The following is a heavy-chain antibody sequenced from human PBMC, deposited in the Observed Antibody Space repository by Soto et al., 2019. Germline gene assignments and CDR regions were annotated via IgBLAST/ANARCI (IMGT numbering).Heavy chain of an antibody. V-gene: IGHV4-59*08. CDR2: IYYSGGT. Sequence: SETLSLTCTVSGGSITTYYWSWIRQPPGKGLEWIGYIYYSGGTNYNPSLKSRVTISIDTSKNQFSLKLSSVTAADAAVYYCVRLLSDNTWDRPFDIWGQGTLVTVSS. CDR1: GGSITTYY. J-gene: IGHJ3*02. D-gene: IGHD1-1*01. CDR3: VRLLSDNTWDRPFDI.